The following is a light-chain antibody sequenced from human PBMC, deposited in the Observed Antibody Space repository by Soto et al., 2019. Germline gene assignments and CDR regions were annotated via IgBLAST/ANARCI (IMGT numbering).Light chain of an antibody. J-gene: IGLJ3*02. CDR2: DVN. CDR1: SSDVGAYNY. V-gene: IGLV2-11*01. Sequence: QSALTQPRSVSGSPGQSVTISCTGTSSDVGAYNYVSWYQQHPGKAPRLMIYDVNKWPSGVPDRFSGSKSGYTASLTISGLQADYEADYYCCSYAGGNSWVFGGGTKLTVL. CDR3: CSYAGGNSWV.